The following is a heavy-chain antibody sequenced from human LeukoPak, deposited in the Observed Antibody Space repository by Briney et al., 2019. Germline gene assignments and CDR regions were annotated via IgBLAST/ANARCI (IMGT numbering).Heavy chain of an antibody. CDR3: VRETGVIVY. CDR1: GYTYRRYR. D-gene: IGHD7-27*01. Sequence: PGGPLRLSCAACGYTYRRYRMLWAPHAPGKALVWVSRFNSDGSSTIYADSVKRRFTISRDNDKNTLYLKMNTLRAEHTAVYYCVRETGVIVYWGGGALVTVSS. V-gene: IGHV3-74*01. J-gene: IGHJ4*02. CDR2: FNSDGSST.